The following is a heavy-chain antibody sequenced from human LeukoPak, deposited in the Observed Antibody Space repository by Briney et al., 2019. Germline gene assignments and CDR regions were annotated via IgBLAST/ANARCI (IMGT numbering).Heavy chain of an antibody. J-gene: IGHJ4*02. CDR1: GGSFSGYY. CDR2: INHSGST. Sequence: SSETLSLTCAVYGGSFSGYYWSWIRQPPGKGLEWIGEINHSGSTNYNPSLKSRVTRSVDTSKNQFSLKLSSVTAADTAVYYCAKHAPPRAAAYFDYWGQGTLVTVPS. CDR3: AKHAPPRAAAYFDY. V-gene: IGHV4-34*01. D-gene: IGHD2-2*01.